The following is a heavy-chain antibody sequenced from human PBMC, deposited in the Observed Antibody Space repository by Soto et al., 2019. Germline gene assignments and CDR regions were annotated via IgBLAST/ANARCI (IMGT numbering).Heavy chain of an antibody. J-gene: IGHJ6*02. V-gene: IGHV3-23*01. Sequence: GGSLRLSCAASGFTFSNYAMSWVRQAPGKGLEWVSAISGSGGRAYYADSVKGRFTISRDNSKNTLSLQMNSLRAEDTALYYCAKLSNYYGMDVWGQATTVTVS. CDR3: AKLSNYYGMDV. CDR1: GFTFSNYA. CDR2: ISGSGGRA.